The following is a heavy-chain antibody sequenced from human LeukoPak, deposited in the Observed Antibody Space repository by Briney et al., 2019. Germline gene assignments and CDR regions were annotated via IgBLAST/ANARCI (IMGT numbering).Heavy chain of an antibody. Sequence: PGGSLRLSCAASGFTFRGYAMTGCARAPGKGRRGWATVTGSDDAPYYADSVKGRFTISRDYSKNTVHLQISSLRVEDTAIYYCARGPHLYSGYHPDSWGQGTLVSVSS. D-gene: IGHD5-12*01. V-gene: IGHV3-23*01. CDR2: VTGSDDAP. CDR1: GFTFRGYA. CDR3: ARGPHLYSGYHPDS. J-gene: IGHJ4*02.